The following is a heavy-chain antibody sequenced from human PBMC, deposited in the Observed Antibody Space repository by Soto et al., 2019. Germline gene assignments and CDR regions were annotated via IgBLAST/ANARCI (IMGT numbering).Heavy chain of an antibody. CDR1: GYTLTELS. CDR3: ATDFGRTGYQLLYSPYYYGMDV. CDR2: FDPEDGET. D-gene: IGHD2-2*02. Sequence: ASVKVSCKVSGYTLTELSMHWVRQAPGKGLEWMGGFDPEDGETIYAQKFQGRVTMTEDTSTDTAYMELSSLRSDDTAVYYCATDFGRTGYQLLYSPYYYGMDVWGQGTTVTVSS. J-gene: IGHJ6*02. V-gene: IGHV1-24*01.